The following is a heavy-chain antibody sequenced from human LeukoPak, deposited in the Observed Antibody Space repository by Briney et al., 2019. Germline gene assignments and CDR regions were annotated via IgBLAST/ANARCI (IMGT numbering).Heavy chain of an antibody. D-gene: IGHD5-24*01. CDR2: IYYSGST. CDR3: ARIDGYNYDY. J-gene: IGHJ4*02. V-gene: IGHV4-59*01. Sequence: SETLSLTCTVSGGSISSYYWSWIRQPPGKGLEWIGYIYYSGSTNYNPSLKSRVTISVDTSKNQLSLKLSSVTAADTAVYYCARIDGYNYDYWGQGTLVTVSS. CDR1: GGSISSYY.